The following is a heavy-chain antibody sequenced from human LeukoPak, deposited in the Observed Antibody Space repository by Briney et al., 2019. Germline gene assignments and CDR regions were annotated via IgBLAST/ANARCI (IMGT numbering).Heavy chain of an antibody. Sequence: SETLSLTCSVSGGSISTYYWSWIRQPAGKGLEWIGRFHTSGNSYYNPSLKSRVTMSVDTSENQFSLKLSSVTAADTAVYYCARALWFGELQFDPWGQGTLVTVPS. CDR1: GGSISTYY. V-gene: IGHV4-4*07. D-gene: IGHD3-10*01. CDR3: ARALWFGELQFDP. J-gene: IGHJ5*02. CDR2: FHTSGNS.